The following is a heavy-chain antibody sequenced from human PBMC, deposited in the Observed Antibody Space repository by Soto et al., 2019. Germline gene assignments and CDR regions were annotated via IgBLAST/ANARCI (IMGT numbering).Heavy chain of an antibody. V-gene: IGHV3-74*01. CDR2: INSDGSST. CDR3: ASAIVATHSRYYFDY. Sequence: EVQLVESGGGLVQPGGSLRLSCAASGFTFSSYWMHWVRQAPGKGLVWVSRINSDGSSTSYADSVKGRFTISRDNAKNTLYLQMNRLRAEDTAVYYCASAIVATHSRYYFDYWGQGTLVTVSS. J-gene: IGHJ4*02. D-gene: IGHD5-12*01. CDR1: GFTFSSYW.